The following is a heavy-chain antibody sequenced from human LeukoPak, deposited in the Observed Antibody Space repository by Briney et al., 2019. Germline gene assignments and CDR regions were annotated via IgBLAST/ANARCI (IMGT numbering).Heavy chain of an antibody. CDR3: ARGDESVRFIAPDYYYGMDV. CDR2: ISSSGSTI. Sequence: GGSLRLSCAASGFTFSDYYMSWIRQAPGKGLEWVSYISSSGSTIYYADSVKGRSTISRDNAKNSLYLQMNSLRAEDTAVYYCARGDESVRFIAPDYYYGMDVWGQGTTVTVSS. CDR1: GFTFSDYY. J-gene: IGHJ6*02. V-gene: IGHV3-11*01. D-gene: IGHD3-3*01.